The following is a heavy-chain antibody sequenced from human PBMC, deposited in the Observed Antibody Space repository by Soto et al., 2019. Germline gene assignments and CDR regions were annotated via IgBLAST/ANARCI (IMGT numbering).Heavy chain of an antibody. D-gene: IGHD2-2*01. CDR3: ARSQGSSTSLEIYYYYYYGMDV. CDR2: IIPIPGTA. CDR1: GGTFSSYA. Sequence: QVQLVQSGAEVKKPGSSVKVSCKASGGTFSSYAISWVRQAPGQGLEWMGGIIPIPGTANYAQKFQGRVTITADESTSKAYMELSSLRSEDTPVYYCARSQGSSTSLEIYYYYYYGMDVWGQGTTVTVSS. V-gene: IGHV1-69*01. J-gene: IGHJ6*02.